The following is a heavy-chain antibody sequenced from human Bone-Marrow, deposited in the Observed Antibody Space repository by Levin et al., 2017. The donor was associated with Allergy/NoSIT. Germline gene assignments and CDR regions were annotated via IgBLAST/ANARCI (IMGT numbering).Heavy chain of an antibody. CDR1: GFTFSSYA. CDR2: ISYDGSNK. J-gene: IGHJ4*02. D-gene: IGHD2-21*02. V-gene: IGHV3-30-3*01. CDR3: ARATTYCGGDCYPYFDY. Sequence: GESLKISCAASGFTFSSYAMHWVRQAPGKGLEWVAVISYDGSNKYYADSVKGRFTISRDNSKNTLYLQMNSLRAEDTAVYYCARATTYCGGDCYPYFDYWGQGTLVTVSS.